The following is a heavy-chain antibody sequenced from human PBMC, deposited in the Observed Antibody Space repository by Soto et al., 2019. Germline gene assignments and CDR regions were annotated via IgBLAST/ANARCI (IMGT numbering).Heavy chain of an antibody. Sequence: ASVKVSCKASGYTLTSNDINWVRQATGQGLEWMGWMNPDSGNTGYAQEFQGRLTMTRNTSISTAYMELSSLRSEDTAVYYCARGWPSKRSVFDPWGQGTLVTVSS. CDR2: MNPDSGNT. CDR3: ARGWPSKRSVFDP. J-gene: IGHJ5*02. D-gene: IGHD1-1*01. CDR1: GYTLTSND. V-gene: IGHV1-8*01.